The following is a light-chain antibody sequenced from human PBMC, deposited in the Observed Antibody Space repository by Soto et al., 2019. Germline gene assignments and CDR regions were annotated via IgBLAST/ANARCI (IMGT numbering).Light chain of an antibody. CDR3: CSYAGTYTWM. Sequence: QSALTQPRSVSGYPGQSVTISCSGTSSDVGGYDYVSWSQQHPGKAPKLLIYDVSKRPSGVPDRFSGSKSGNTASLTISGLLAEDEADYYCCSYAGTYTWMFGGGTKLTVL. J-gene: IGLJ3*02. V-gene: IGLV2-11*01. CDR1: SSDVGGYDY. CDR2: DVS.